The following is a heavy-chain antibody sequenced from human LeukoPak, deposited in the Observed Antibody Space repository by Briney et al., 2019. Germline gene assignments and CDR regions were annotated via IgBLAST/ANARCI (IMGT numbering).Heavy chain of an antibody. Sequence: GGSLRLSCAASGFPFITYAMSWVRQAPGKGLEWVSYISSSSSTIYYADSVKGRFTISRDNAKNSLYLQMNSLRAEDTAVYYCATQGITGWYFDLWGRGTLVTVSS. J-gene: IGHJ2*01. CDR2: ISSSSSTI. CDR3: ATQGITGWYFDL. V-gene: IGHV3-48*04. CDR1: GFPFITYA. D-gene: IGHD2-8*02.